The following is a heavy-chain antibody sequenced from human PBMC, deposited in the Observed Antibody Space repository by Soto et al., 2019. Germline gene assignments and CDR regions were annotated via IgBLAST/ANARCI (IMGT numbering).Heavy chain of an antibody. Sequence: QPGGSLRLSCAASGFTFSSYAMSWVRQAPGKGLEWVSAISGSGGSTYYADSVKGRFTISRDNSKNTLYLQMNSLRAEDTAVYYCAKGQSSYDFSDYYYYYGMDVWGQGTTVTVSS. CDR2: ISGSGGST. J-gene: IGHJ6*02. CDR3: AKGQSSYDFSDYYYYYGMDV. D-gene: IGHD3-3*01. V-gene: IGHV3-23*01. CDR1: GFTFSSYA.